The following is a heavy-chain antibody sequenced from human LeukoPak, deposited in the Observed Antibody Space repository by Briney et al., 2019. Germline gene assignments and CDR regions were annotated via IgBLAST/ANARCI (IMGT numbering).Heavy chain of an antibody. CDR3: ARAFGLTDY. D-gene: IGHD3/OR15-3a*01. V-gene: IGHV3-48*02. Sequence: PGGSLRLSCSASGFIVSSNYMSWVRQAPGKGLECVSYISSSSSTIYYADSVKGRFTISRDNAKNSLYLQMNSLRDEDTAVYYCARAFGLTDYWGQGTLVTVSS. CDR1: GFIVSSNY. J-gene: IGHJ4*02. CDR2: ISSSSSTI.